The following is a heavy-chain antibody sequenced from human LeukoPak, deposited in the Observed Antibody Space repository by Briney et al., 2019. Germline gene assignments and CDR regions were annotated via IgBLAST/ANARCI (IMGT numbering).Heavy chain of an antibody. J-gene: IGHJ4*02. CDR2: IFYSGTT. CDR3: ARDIAGVGYFDY. Sequence: SETLSLTCTVSGGSITNYYWSGIRQPPGKGLEWIGYIFYSGTTNYNPSLKSRVTISVDTSKNQFSLKLSSVTAADTAVYYCARDIAGVGYFDYWGQGTLVTVSS. V-gene: IGHV4-59*01. D-gene: IGHD6-13*01. CDR1: GGSITNYY.